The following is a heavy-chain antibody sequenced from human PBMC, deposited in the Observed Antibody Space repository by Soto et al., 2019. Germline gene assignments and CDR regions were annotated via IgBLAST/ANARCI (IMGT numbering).Heavy chain of an antibody. V-gene: IGHV4-31*03. D-gene: IGHD2-21*01. CDR1: GGSISSGGYY. CDR3: ARAPRGQSVGVNGDVY. CDR2: IYHSGST. J-gene: IGHJ4*01. Sequence: LFLTSTVSGGSISSGGYYWSWIRQQPGKGLEWIGYIYHSGSTYYNPSLKSRVTISVDTSKNQSSLKLSSVTAADTAVYYCARAPRGQSVGVNGDVYWGHATLATV.